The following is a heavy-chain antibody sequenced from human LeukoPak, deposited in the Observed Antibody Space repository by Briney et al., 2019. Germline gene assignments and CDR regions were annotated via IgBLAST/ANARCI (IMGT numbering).Heavy chain of an antibody. CDR3: ARGFASSYYYDSSGFDYFDY. Sequence: PSETPSLTCAVYGGSFSGYYWSWIRQPPGKGLEWIGEINHSGSTNYNPSLKSRVTISVDTSKNQFSLKLSSVTAADTAVYYCARGFASSYYYDSSGFDYFDYWGQGTLVTVSS. J-gene: IGHJ4*02. CDR2: INHSGST. V-gene: IGHV4-34*01. CDR1: GGSFSGYY. D-gene: IGHD3-22*01.